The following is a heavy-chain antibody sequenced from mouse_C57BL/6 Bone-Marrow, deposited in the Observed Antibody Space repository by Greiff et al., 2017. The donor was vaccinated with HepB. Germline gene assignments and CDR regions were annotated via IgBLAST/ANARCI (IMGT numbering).Heavy chain of an antibody. CDR2: ISSGGSCT. CDR3: ARLRGHYAMDY. V-gene: IGHV5-6*03. Sequence: EVKLVESGGGLVKPGGSLKLSCAASGFTFSSYAMSWVHQTPEKRLEWVATISSGGSCTYYPDSVKGRFTISRDNAKNTLYLQMSSLKSEDTAMYYCARLRGHYAMDYWGQGTSVTVSS. CDR1: GFTFSSYA. J-gene: IGHJ4*01.